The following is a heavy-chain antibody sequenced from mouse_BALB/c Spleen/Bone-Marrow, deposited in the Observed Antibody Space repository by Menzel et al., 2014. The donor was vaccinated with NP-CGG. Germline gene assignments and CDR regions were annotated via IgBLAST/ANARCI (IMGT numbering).Heavy chain of an antibody. Sequence: VMLVESGGGLVKPGGSLKLSCAASGFTFSSYAMSWVRQTPEKRLEWVATISSGGSYTYYPDGVKVRFTISKDNAKXTLYLQMSSLRSEDTAMYYCARHGITRLLDYWGQGTTLTVSS. J-gene: IGHJ2*01. V-gene: IGHV5-9-1*01. CDR3: ARHGITRLLDY. D-gene: IGHD2-4*01. CDR2: ISSGGSYT. CDR1: GFTFSSYA.